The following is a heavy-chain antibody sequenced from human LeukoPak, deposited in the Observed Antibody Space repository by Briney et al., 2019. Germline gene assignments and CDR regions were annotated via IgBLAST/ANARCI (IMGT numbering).Heavy chain of an antibody. Sequence: GASVKVSCKASGGTFSSYAISWVRQAPGQGLEWMGGIIPIFGTANYAQKFQGRVTITTDESTSTAYMELSSLRSEDTAVYYCARDRSRAGIAAAGPSLSGFWFDPWGQGTLVTVSS. CDR2: IIPIFGTA. V-gene: IGHV1-69*05. J-gene: IGHJ5*02. CDR3: ARDRSRAGIAAAGPSLSGFWFDP. D-gene: IGHD6-13*01. CDR1: GGTFSSYA.